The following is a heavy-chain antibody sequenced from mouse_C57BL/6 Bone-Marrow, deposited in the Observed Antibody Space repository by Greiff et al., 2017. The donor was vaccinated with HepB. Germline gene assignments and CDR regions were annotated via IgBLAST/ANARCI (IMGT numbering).Heavy chain of an antibody. CDR2: IYPGNSDT. V-gene: IGHV1-5*01. Sequence: VQLQQSGTVLARPGASVKMSCKTSGYTFTSYWMHWVKQRPGQGLEWIGAIYPGNSDTSYNQKFKGKAKLTAVTSASTAYMELSSLTNEDSAFYYCTRGVYYDYAWFAYWGQGTLVTVSA. CDR3: TRGVYYDYAWFAY. D-gene: IGHD2-4*01. J-gene: IGHJ3*01. CDR1: GYTFTSYW.